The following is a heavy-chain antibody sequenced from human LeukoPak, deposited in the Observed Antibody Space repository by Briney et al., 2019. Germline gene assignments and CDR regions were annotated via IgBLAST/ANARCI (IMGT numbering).Heavy chain of an antibody. CDR2: VYHSGRA. CDR1: GYSITNGYY. D-gene: IGHD3-3*01. V-gene: IGHV4-38-2*02. CDR3: AVSFGGYDAAFY. J-gene: IGHJ4*02. Sequence: SDTLSLTCIIYGYSITNGYYWGWIRQAPGKGLQWIGSVYHSGRANYNPSFKSRATISADTSKNQFSLKLRSVTAPDTAVYYCAVSFGGYDAAFYWGQGTRVTVSS.